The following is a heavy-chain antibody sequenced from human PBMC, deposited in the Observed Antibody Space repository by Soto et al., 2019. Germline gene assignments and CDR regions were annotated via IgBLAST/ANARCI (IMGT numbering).Heavy chain of an antibody. D-gene: IGHD2-15*01. CDR1: GYSFTSYW. CDR2: IYPGDSDT. Sequence: LKISCRGSGYSFTSYWIGWVRQMPGKGLEWMGIIYPGDSDTRYSPSFQGQVTISADKSISTAYLQWSSLKASDTAMYYCARQKRGGYCSGGSCQAADYWGQGTLVTVSS. J-gene: IGHJ4*02. V-gene: IGHV5-51*01. CDR3: ARQKRGGYCSGGSCQAADY.